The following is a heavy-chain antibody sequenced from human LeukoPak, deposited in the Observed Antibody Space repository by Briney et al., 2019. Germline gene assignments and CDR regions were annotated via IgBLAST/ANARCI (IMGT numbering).Heavy chain of an antibody. Sequence: PSETLSLTCTVSGGSISSGGYYWSWIRQHPGKGLEWIGYIYYSGSTYYNPSLKSRVTISVDTSKNQFSLKLSSVTAADTAVYYCARARSYDPTRRYAFDIWGQGTTVTVSS. CDR2: IYYSGST. V-gene: IGHV4-31*03. CDR3: ARARSYDPTRRYAFDI. D-gene: IGHD3-3*01. CDR1: GGSISSGGYY. J-gene: IGHJ3*02.